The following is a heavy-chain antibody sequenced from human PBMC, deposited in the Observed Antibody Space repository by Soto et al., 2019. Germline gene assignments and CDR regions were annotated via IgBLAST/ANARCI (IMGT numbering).Heavy chain of an antibody. J-gene: IGHJ4*02. CDR1: GGSISSSSYY. Sequence: SETLSLTCTVSGGSISSSSYYWGWIRQPPGKGLEWIGSIYYSGSTYYNPSLKSRVTIPVDTSKNQFSLKLSSVTAADTAVYYCARQDTRLLWFGELSYYYFDYWGQGTLVTVSS. D-gene: IGHD3-10*01. CDR3: ARQDTRLLWFGELSYYYFDY. CDR2: IYYSGST. V-gene: IGHV4-39*01.